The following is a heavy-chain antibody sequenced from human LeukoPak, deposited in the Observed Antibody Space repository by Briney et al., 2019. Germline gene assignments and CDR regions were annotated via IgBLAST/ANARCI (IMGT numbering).Heavy chain of an antibody. V-gene: IGHV3-30*02. CDR2: IRYDGNNK. CDR1: GFNFRDYG. Sequence: GGSLRLSCATSGFNFRDYGMHWVRQAPGKGLEWVAFIRYDGNNKYYADSVKGRFTISRDNSKNTLYLQMNSLRAEDTAVYYCAKDRYDCSGGSCYSDYYYYMDVWGKGTTVTISS. J-gene: IGHJ6*03. D-gene: IGHD2-15*01. CDR3: AKDRYDCSGGSCYSDYYYYMDV.